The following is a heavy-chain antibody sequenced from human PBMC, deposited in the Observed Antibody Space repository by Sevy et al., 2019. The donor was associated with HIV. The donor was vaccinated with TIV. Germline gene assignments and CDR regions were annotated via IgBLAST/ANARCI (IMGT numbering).Heavy chain of an antibody. Sequence: GGSLRLSCAASGFTFSSYAMHWVRQAPGKGLEWVTVISYDGINKYYADSVKGRFTISRDNSKNTLYLQMSSLRVEDTAVYYCARDRGRDIVLVPAAKTNYLTLRGQGTLVTVSS. CDR3: ARDRGRDIVLVPAAKTNYLTL. V-gene: IGHV3-30-3*01. D-gene: IGHD2-2*01. J-gene: IGHJ4*02. CDR1: GFTFSSYA. CDR2: ISYDGINK.